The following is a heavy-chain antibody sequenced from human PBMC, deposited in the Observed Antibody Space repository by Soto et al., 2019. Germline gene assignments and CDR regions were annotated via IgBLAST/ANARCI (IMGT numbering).Heavy chain of an antibody. Sequence: QVQLVESGGGVVQPGRSLRLSCAASGFTLSSYGMHWGRQAPGKGLEWVAVILDDGSNKYYADSVKGRFTISRDNSKNTLYLQMNSLRAEDTAVYYCARDREGAVALGMEVWGQGTTVTVSS. V-gene: IGHV3-33*01. CDR1: GFTLSSYG. CDR3: ARDREGAVALGMEV. J-gene: IGHJ6*02. CDR2: ILDDGSNK. D-gene: IGHD6-19*01.